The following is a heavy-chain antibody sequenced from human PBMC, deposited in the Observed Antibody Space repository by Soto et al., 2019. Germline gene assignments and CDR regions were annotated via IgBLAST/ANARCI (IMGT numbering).Heavy chain of an antibody. J-gene: IGHJ3*02. CDR1: GFTFSSYS. V-gene: IGHV3-21*01. D-gene: IGHD4-17*01. CDR3: ATNPDYGDYGDAFDI. Sequence: EVQLVESGGGLVKPGGSLRLSCAASGFTFSSYSMNWVRQAPGKGLEWVSSISSSSSYIYYADSVKGRFTNSRDNAKNSLYLQMNSLRAEDTAVYYCATNPDYGDYGDAFDIWGQGTMVTVSS. CDR2: ISSSSSYI.